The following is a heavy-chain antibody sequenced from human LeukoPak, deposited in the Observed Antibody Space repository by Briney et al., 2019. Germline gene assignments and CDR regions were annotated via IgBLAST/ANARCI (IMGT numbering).Heavy chain of an antibody. D-gene: IGHD1-1*01. CDR3: AKFKVAGTGFDY. J-gene: IGHJ4*02. CDR2: IRYDGSNK. V-gene: IGHV3-30*02. Sequence: GGSLRLSCAASGFTFSSYGMHWVRQAPGKGQEWVAFIRYDGSNKYYADSVKGRFTISRDNSKNTLYLQMNSLRAEDTAVYYCAKFKVAGTGFDYWGQGTLVTVSS. CDR1: GFTFSSYG.